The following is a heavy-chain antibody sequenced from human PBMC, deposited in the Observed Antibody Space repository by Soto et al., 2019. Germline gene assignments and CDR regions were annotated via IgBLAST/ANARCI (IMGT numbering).Heavy chain of an antibody. D-gene: IGHD1-1*01. CDR1: GGSISSYC. V-gene: IGHV4-59*01. CDR2: IYYSGST. CDR3: ARFDNSGLDY. J-gene: IGHJ4*02. Sequence: SETLSLTCTVSGGSISSYCWSWIRQPPGKGLEWIGYIYYSGSTNYNPSLKSRVTISVDTSKNQFSLKLSSVTAADTAVYYCARFDNSGLDYWGQGTLVTVSS.